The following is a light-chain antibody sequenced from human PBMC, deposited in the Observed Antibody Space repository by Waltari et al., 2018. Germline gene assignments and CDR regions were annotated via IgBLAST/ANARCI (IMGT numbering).Light chain of an antibody. Sequence: SYALTQPPALSVSPGETAPTTCSGAHLGSQFVYGYQQKAGQSPVLVVFQDNKRPPGIPERFSGSNSGNTATLIISGSQAMDEADYYCQAWDSGSYVVFGGGTKLTVL. CDR2: QDN. J-gene: IGLJ2*01. V-gene: IGLV3-1*01. CDR3: QAWDSGSYVV. CDR1: HLGSQF.